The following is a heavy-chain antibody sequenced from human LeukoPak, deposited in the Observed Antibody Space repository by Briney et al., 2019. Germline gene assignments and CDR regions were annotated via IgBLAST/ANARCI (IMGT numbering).Heavy chain of an antibody. D-gene: IGHD3-22*01. Sequence: PSETLSLTCTVSGGSISSRSYYWGWIRQPPGKGLEWIGSIYYSGSTYYNPSLKSPVTISVDTSKNQFSLKLSSVTAADTAVYYCARDRISSSGHLDYWGQGTLVTVSS. CDR3: ARDRISSSGHLDY. V-gene: IGHV4-39*07. CDR1: GGSISSRSYY. CDR2: IYYSGST. J-gene: IGHJ4*02.